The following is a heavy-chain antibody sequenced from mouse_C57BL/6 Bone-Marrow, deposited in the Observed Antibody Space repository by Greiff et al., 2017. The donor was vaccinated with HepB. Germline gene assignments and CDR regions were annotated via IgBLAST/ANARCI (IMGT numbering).Heavy chain of an antibody. V-gene: IGHV2-2*01. J-gene: IGHJ3*01. Sequence: QVQLKESGPGLVQPSQRLSITCTVSGFSLTSYGVHWVRQSPGKGLEWLGVIWSGGSTDYTAAFISRLSISKDNSKSQVFFKMNSLQADDTAIYYCARTNYYGSSWFAYWGQGTLVTVSA. CDR2: IWSGGST. CDR1: GFSLTSYG. CDR3: ARTNYYGSSWFAY. D-gene: IGHD1-1*01.